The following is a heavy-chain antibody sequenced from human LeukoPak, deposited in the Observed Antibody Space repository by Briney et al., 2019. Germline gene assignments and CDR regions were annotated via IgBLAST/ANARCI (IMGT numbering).Heavy chain of an antibody. J-gene: IGHJ4*02. V-gene: IGHV4-39*07. Sequence: GSLRLSCAASGFTFSSNAMTWVRQPPGKGLEWIGSIYYSGSTYYNPSLKSRVTISVDTSKNQFSLKLSSVTAADTAVYYCARSSSGGRLGYYFDYWGQGTLVTVSS. CDR3: ARSSSGGRLGYYFDY. D-gene: IGHD2-15*01. CDR2: IYYSGST. CDR1: GFTFSSNAM.